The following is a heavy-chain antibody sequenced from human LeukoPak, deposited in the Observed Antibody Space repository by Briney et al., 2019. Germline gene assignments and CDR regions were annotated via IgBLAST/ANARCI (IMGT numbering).Heavy chain of an antibody. CDR1: GGSVSSGSYY. V-gene: IGHV4-61*01. D-gene: IGHD6-6*01. CDR2: IYYSGST. CDR3: ARDLSGSSSFGY. J-gene: IGHJ4*02. Sequence: SETLSLTCTVSGGSVSSGSYYWSWIRQPPGNGLEWIGYIYYSGSTNYNPSLKSRVTISVDTSKNQFSLKLSSVTAADTAVYYCARDLSGSSSFGYWGQGTLVTVSS.